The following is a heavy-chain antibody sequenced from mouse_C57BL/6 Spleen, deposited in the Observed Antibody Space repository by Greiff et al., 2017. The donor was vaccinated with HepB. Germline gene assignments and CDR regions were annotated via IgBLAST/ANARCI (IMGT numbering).Heavy chain of an antibody. CDR3: ARRKVGYAMDY. D-gene: IGHD1-3*01. CDR2: IDPSDSYT. J-gene: IGHJ4*01. Sequence: QVQLQQPGAELVKPGASVKLSCKASGYTFTSYWMQWVKQRPGQGLEWIGEIDPSDSYTNYNQKFKGKATLTVDTSSSTAYMQLSSLTSEDSAVYYCARRKVGYAMDYWGQGTSVTVSS. V-gene: IGHV1-50*01. CDR1: GYTFTSYW.